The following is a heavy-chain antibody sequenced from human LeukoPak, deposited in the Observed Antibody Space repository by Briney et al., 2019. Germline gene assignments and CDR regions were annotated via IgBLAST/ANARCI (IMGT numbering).Heavy chain of an antibody. CDR3: TTDHTTVGFDY. CDR2: IKSKTDGGTT. D-gene: IGHD1-14*01. J-gene: IGHJ4*02. Sequence: AGGPLRLSCAASGFTFSNAWMSWVRQAPGKGLEWVGRIKSKTDGGTTDYAAPAKGRFTISRDDSKNTLYLQMNSLKTEDTAVYYCTTDHTTVGFDYWGQGTLVTVSS. V-gene: IGHV3-15*01. CDR1: GFTFSNAW.